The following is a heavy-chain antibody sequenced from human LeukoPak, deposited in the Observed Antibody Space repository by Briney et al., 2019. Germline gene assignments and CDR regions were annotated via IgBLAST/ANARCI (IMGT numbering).Heavy chain of an antibody. J-gene: IGHJ4*02. CDR3: ARGTMVRGVPFY. V-gene: IGHV4-59*01. CDR2: IYYSGSA. Sequence: SETLSLTCTVSGGSISSYYWSWIRQPPGKGLEWIGYIYYSGSANYNPSLKSRVTISVDTSKNQFSLKLSSVTAADTAVYYCARGTMVRGVPFYWGQGTLVTVSS. D-gene: IGHD3-10*01. CDR1: GGSISSYY.